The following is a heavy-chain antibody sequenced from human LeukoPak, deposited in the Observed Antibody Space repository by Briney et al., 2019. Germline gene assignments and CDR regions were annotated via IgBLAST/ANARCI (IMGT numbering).Heavy chain of an antibody. J-gene: IGHJ4*02. CDR2: IYYSGST. V-gene: IGHV4-59*01. CDR3: ARDHTAMGVDY. CDR1: GGSIRSFY. D-gene: IGHD5-18*01. Sequence: PSETLSLTCTVSGGSIRSFYWSWIRQPPGKGLEWIGYIYYSGSTNYNPSLKSRVTISVDTSKNQFSLKLSSVTAADTAVYYCARDHTAMGVDYWGQGTLVTVSS.